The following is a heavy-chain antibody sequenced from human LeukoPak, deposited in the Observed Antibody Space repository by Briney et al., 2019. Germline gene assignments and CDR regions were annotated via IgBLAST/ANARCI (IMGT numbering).Heavy chain of an antibody. J-gene: IGHJ6*03. CDR3: ASLPSSWYSGLYYYYMDV. CDR1: GFTFSDYY. D-gene: IGHD6-13*01. CDR2: ISSSGSTI. V-gene: IGHV3-11*01. Sequence: GGSLRLSCAASGFTFSDYYMSWIRQAPGKGLEWVSYISSSGSTIYYADSVKGRFTISRDNAKNSLYLQMNSLRAEDTAVYYCASLPSSWYSGLYYYYMDVWGKGTTVTVSS.